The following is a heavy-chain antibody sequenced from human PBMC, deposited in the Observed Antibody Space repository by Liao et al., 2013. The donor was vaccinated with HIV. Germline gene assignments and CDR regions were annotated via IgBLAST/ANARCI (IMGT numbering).Heavy chain of an antibody. D-gene: IGHD3-9*01. Sequence: QVQLQESGPGLVKPSETLSLTCTVSGGSISSYYWSWIRQPAGKGLEWIGRIYSSGSANYNPSLKSRVTISVDTSKNQFSLRLSSVTAADTAVYYCARDAYFDWDNWFDPWGQGTLGHRLL. CDR1: GGSISSYY. V-gene: IGHV4-4*07. J-gene: IGHJ5*02. CDR3: ARDAYFDWDNWFDP. CDR2: IYSSGSA.